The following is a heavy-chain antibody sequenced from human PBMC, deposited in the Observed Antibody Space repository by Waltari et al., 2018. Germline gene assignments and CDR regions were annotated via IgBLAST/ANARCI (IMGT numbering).Heavy chain of an antibody. D-gene: IGHD6-6*01. J-gene: IGHJ4*02. CDR2: ISGSGGST. CDR3: AKGNAYSSSSGGIDY. Sequence: EVQLLESGGGLVQPGGSLRLSCAASGFTFSSYAMSWVRQAPGKGLEWVSAISGSGGSTYYADSVKGQFTISRDNSKNTLYLQMNSLRAEDTAVYYCAKGNAYSSSSGGIDYWGQGTLVTVSS. V-gene: IGHV3-23*01. CDR1: GFTFSSYA.